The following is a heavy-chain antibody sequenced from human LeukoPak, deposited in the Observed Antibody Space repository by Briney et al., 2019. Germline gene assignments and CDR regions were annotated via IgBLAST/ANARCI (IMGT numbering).Heavy chain of an antibody. D-gene: IGHD1-26*01. CDR1: GASITSCY. J-gene: IGHJ3*02. CDR3: VRDGANWEEPNDAFDT. V-gene: IGHV4-4*07. Sequence: SETLSLTCAVSGASITSCYWSWVRQSAGKGLEWRGRLYTTGTTNYNPSLKSRVTLSGDSSKNQLSLTLTSVTTADTAVYYCVRDGANWEEPNDAFDTWGQGTLLTVSS. CDR2: LYTTGTT.